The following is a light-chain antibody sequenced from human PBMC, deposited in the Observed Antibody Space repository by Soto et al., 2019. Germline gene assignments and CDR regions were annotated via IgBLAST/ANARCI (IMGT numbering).Light chain of an antibody. CDR2: DVS. Sequence: QSVLTQPASVSGSPGQSITISCTGTSSDLGGSNYVSWYQHHPGKAPKLLIYDVSSRPSGVSSRFSASKSGNTASLTISGLQAEDEADYYCNSYTKSTFYVVGTVTKVTVL. J-gene: IGLJ1*01. CDR1: SSDLGGSNY. CDR3: NSYTKSTFYV. V-gene: IGLV2-14*03.